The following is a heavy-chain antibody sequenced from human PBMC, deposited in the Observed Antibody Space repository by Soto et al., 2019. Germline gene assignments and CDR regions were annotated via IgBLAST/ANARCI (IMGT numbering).Heavy chain of an antibody. Sequence: GGSLRLSCAASGFTFSSYAMSWVRQAPGKGLEWVSAISGSGVSTYYADSVKGRFTISRDNSKNTLYLQMNSLRAEDTAVYYCARDAQQQANYGMDVWGQGTTVTVSS. CDR1: GFTFSSYA. V-gene: IGHV3-23*01. J-gene: IGHJ6*02. CDR3: ARDAQQQANYGMDV. CDR2: ISGSGVST. D-gene: IGHD6-13*01.